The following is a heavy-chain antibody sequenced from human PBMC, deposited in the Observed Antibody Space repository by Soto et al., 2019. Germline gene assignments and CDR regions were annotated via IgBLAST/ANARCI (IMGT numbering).Heavy chain of an antibody. Sequence: GESLKISCKASGYSFTTYWIGCVLQMPGKGLEWMGIIYPGDSDTRYSPSFQGQVTISADKSISTAYLQWSSLKASDSAMFYCARKDIAGNSVDFWGQGTLVTVSS. CDR1: GYSFTTYW. CDR2: IYPGDSDT. CDR3: ARKDIAGNSVDF. V-gene: IGHV5-51*01. J-gene: IGHJ4*02. D-gene: IGHD6-13*01.